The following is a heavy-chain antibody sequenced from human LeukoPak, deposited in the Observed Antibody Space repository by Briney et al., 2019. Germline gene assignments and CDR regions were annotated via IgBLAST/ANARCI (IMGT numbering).Heavy chain of an antibody. CDR2: ISWNSGSI. CDR3: AKDRGEYYFDS. Sequence: GGSLRLSCAASGFTFDDYAVHWVRQAPGKGLEWVSGISWNSGSIGYADSVKGRFTISRDNAKNTLYLQLNSLRAEDTAVYYCAKDRGEYYFDSWGQGTLVTVSS. J-gene: IGHJ4*02. CDR1: GFTFDDYA. D-gene: IGHD3-16*01. V-gene: IGHV3-9*01.